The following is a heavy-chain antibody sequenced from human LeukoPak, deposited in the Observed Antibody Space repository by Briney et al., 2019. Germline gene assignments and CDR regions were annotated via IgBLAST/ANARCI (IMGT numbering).Heavy chain of an antibody. CDR3: ARVGNWNYFYRSYYYYMDV. J-gene: IGHJ6*03. CDR1: GFTFSSYW. V-gene: IGHV3-7*01. D-gene: IGHD1-7*01. Sequence: GGSLRLSCAASGFTFSSYWMSWVRQAPGKGLEWVANIKQDGSEKYYVDSVKGRFTISRDNAKNSLYLQMNSLRAEDTAVYYCARVGNWNYFYRSYYYYMDVWGKGTTVTVSS. CDR2: IKQDGSEK.